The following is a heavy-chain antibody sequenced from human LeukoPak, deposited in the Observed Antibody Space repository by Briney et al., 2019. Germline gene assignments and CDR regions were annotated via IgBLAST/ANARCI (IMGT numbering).Heavy chain of an antibody. CDR2: INPNSGGT. D-gene: IGHD3-3*01. CDR3: ARDHKDFWSGYYYYYYMDV. V-gene: IGHV1-2*02. CDR1: GYTFTVYY. Sequence: GASVKVSCKASGYTFTVYYMHWVRQAPGQGLEWMGWINPNSGGTNYAQKFQGRVTMTRDTSISTAYMELSRLRSDDTAVYYCARDHKDFWSGYYYYYYMDVWGKGTTVTVSS. J-gene: IGHJ6*03.